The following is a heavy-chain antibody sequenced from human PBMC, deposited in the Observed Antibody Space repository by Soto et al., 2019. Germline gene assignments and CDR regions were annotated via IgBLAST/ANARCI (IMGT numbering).Heavy chain of an antibody. CDR3: ARGPAIVLVPAAMNYYSGMDV. V-gene: IGHV3-30*03. CDR1: GFTFSSYG. Sequence: QVQLVESGGGVVQPGRSLRLSCAASGFTFSSYGMHWVRQAPGKGLEWVAVISYDGSNKYYADSVKGRFTISRDNSKNTLYRQMTRLIAEDTAVYYCARGPAIVLVPAAMNYYSGMDVWGQGTTVTVAS. D-gene: IGHD2-2*01. CDR2: ISYDGSNK. J-gene: IGHJ6*02.